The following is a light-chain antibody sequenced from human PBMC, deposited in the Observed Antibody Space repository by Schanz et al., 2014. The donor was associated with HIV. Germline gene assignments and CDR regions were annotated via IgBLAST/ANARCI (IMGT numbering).Light chain of an antibody. CDR1: QSVSSY. J-gene: IGKJ1*01. CDR3: QQYGSSPRT. CDR2: DSS. Sequence: XLTQSPGTLSLSPGERATLSCRASQSVSSYLAWYQQKPGQAPRLLIYDSSARATGLSARFRGSGSGTEFTVTISRLEPEDFAVYYCQQYGSSPRTFGQGXKVEIK. V-gene: IGKV3-20*01.